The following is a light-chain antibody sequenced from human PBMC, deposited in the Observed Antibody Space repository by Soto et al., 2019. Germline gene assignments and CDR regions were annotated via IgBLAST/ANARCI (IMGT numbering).Light chain of an antibody. V-gene: IGLV1-44*01. CDR3: ASWDESLNAWV. CDR1: SSNIGTNT. J-gene: IGLJ3*02. CDR2: NDH. Sequence: QSVLTQPPSASGTPGQYVTISCSGSSSNIGTNTVHWYQQLPGTAPRLLIYNDHQRPSGVPDRLSASKSGTSASLALTEVQSEDECDYYCASWDESLNAWVFGGGTKLTVL.